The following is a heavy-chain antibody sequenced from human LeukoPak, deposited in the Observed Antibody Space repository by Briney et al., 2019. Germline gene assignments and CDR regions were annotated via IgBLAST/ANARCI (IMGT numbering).Heavy chain of an antibody. J-gene: IGHJ4*02. CDR2: ISYDGSNK. CDR3: AKDSCSSTSSWCFGVVIGY. Sequence: GGSLRLSCAASGFTFSSYGMHWVRQAPGKGLEWVAVISYDGSNKYYADSVKGRFTISRDNSKNTLYLQMNSLRAEDTAVYYCAKDSCSSTSSWCFGVVIGYWGQGTLVTVSS. V-gene: IGHV3-30*18. D-gene: IGHD2-2*01. CDR1: GFTFSSYG.